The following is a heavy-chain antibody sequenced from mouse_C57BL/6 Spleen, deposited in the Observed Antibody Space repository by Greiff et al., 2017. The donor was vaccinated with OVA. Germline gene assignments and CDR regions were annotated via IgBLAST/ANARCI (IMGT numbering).Heavy chain of an antibody. Sequence: QVQLQQSGAELVRPGASVTLSCKASGYTFTDYEMHWVKQTPVHGLEWIGAIDPETGGTAYNQKFKGKAILTADKSSSTAYMELRSLTSEDSAVYYCTRGASKYYYAMDYWGQGTSVTVSS. CDR2: IDPETGGT. D-gene: IGHD2-10*02. CDR3: TRGASKYYYAMDY. J-gene: IGHJ4*01. V-gene: IGHV1-15*01. CDR1: GYTFTDYE.